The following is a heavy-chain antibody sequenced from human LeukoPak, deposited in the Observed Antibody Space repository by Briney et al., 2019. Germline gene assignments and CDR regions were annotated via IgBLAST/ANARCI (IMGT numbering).Heavy chain of an antibody. D-gene: IGHD1-26*01. J-gene: IGHJ4*02. CDR3: ARDYRELIDY. CDR1: GYSISSGYY. CDR2: IYHSGST. V-gene: IGHV4-38-2*02. Sequence: SETLSLTCTVSGYSISSGYYWGWIRQPQGKGLEWIGSIYHSGSTDYNPSLKSRVTISVDTSKNQFSLKLSSVTAADTAVYYCARDYRELIDYWGQGTLVTVSS.